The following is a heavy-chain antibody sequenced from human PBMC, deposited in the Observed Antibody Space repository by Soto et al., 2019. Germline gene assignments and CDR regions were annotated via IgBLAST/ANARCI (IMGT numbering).Heavy chain of an antibody. J-gene: IGHJ6*02. CDR1: GGSFSGHY. Sequence: SDTLSLTCAVDGGSFSGHYWSWIRQPPVKGLEWIGEINHSGSTNYNPSLKSRVTISVDTSKNQFSLKLSSVTAADTAVYYCARVSVTMVRGVITNYYYYGMDVWGQGTTVTVSS. V-gene: IGHV4-34*01. D-gene: IGHD3-10*01. CDR2: INHSGST. CDR3: ARVSVTMVRGVITNYYYYGMDV.